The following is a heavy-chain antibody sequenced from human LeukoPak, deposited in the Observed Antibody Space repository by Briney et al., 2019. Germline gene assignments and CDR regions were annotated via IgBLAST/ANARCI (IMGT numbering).Heavy chain of an antibody. CDR2: INPNSGGT. D-gene: IGHD2-8*01. CDR3: ARDEGYCTNDVCLATIGHFDY. Sequence: GASVKVSCKASGYTFTGYYIHWVRQAPGQGLEWMGWINPNSGGTKYAQKSQGRVTMTRDTSISTANMELSRLRSDDTAVYYCARDEGYCTNDVCLATIGHFDYWGQGTLVTVSS. V-gene: IGHV1-2*02. CDR1: GYTFTGYY. J-gene: IGHJ4*02.